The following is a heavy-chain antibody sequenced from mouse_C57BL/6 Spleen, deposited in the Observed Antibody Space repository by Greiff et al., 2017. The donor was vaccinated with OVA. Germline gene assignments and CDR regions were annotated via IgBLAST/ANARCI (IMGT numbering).Heavy chain of an antibody. J-gene: IGHJ1*03. V-gene: IGHV1-15*01. Sequence: VKLMESGAELVRPGASVTLSCKASGYTFTDYEMHWVKQTPVHGLEWIGAIDPETGGTAYNQKFKGKAILTADKSSSTPYMELRSLTSEDSAVYYCTRRDYGGYFDVWGTGTTVTVSS. CDR1: GYTFTDYE. CDR3: TRRDYGGYFDV. D-gene: IGHD1-1*01. CDR2: IDPETGGT.